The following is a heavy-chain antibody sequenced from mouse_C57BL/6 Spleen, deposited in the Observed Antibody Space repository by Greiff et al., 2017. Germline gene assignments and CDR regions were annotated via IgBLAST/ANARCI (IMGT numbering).Heavy chain of an antibody. J-gene: IGHJ1*03. D-gene: IGHD1-1*01. Sequence: EVQLQQSGAELVRPGASVKLSCTASGFNIKDDYMHWVKQRPEQGLEWIGWIDPENGDTEYASKFQGKATITADTSSNTAYLQLSSLTSEDTAVYYCTRNFHYYGSSDWYFDVWGTGTTVTVSS. CDR3: TRNFHYYGSSDWYFDV. CDR2: IDPENGDT. CDR1: GFNIKDDY. V-gene: IGHV14-4*01.